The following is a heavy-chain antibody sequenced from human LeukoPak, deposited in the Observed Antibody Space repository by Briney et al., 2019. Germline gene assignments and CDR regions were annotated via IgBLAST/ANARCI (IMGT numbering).Heavy chain of an antibody. J-gene: IGHJ4*02. CDR1: GXSFSSYG. V-gene: IGHV3-48*04. Sequence: PGESLRLSCAASGXSFSSYGMNWVRQAPGKGLEWVSYISSSGSTIYYADSVKGRFTISRDNAKNSLYLQMNSLRAEDTAVYYCARDLRGYSYGYFDSWGQGTLVTVSS. CDR3: ARDLRGYSYGYFDS. D-gene: IGHD5-18*01. CDR2: ISSSGSTI.